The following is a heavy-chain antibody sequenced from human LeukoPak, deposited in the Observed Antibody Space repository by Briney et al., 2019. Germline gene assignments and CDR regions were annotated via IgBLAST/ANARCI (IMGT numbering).Heavy chain of an antibody. D-gene: IGHD5-24*01. CDR2: IYNSGGT. CDR1: GGSIGSYY. CDR3: ARSRDGYNLDY. V-gene: IGHV4-59*01. Sequence: PSETLSLTCTVSGGSIGSYYWTWIRQPPGKGVEWIGYIYNSGGTHYNPSLKSRVTISVDTSKNQFSLKLSSVTAADTAVYYCARSRDGYNLDYWGQGTLVTVSS. J-gene: IGHJ4*02.